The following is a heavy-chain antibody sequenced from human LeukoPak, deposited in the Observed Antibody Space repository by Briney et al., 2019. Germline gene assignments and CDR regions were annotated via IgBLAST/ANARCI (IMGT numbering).Heavy chain of an antibody. CDR2: IYYSGST. D-gene: IGHD1-14*01. J-gene: IGHJ3*02. CDR1: GGSISSYY. V-gene: IGHV4-59*01. Sequence: KASETLSLTCTVSGGSISSYYWSWIRQPPGKGLEWIGYIYYSGSTNYNPSLKSRVTISVDTSKNQFSLKLSSVTAADTAVYYCARDNPEAPGAFDIWGQGTMVTVSS. CDR3: ARDNPEAPGAFDI.